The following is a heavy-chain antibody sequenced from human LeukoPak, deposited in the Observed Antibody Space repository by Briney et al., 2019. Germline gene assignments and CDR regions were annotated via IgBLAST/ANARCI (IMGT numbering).Heavy chain of an antibody. CDR3: ARDLSQGGRYGMDV. Sequence: ASVKVSCKASGYTFTGYYMHWVRQAPGQGLEWMGWINPNSGGTNYAQKFQGWVTMTRDTSISTAYMELSRLRSDDTAVYYCARDLSQGGRYGMDVWGQGTTVTVSS. CDR1: GYTFTGYY. D-gene: IGHD2/OR15-2a*01. J-gene: IGHJ6*02. V-gene: IGHV1-2*04. CDR2: INPNSGGT.